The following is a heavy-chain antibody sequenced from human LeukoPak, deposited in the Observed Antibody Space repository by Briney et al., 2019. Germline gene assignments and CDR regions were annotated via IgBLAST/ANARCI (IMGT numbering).Heavy chain of an antibody. D-gene: IGHD3-16*01. CDR1: GFTFSCCA. CDR3: AKDRANWAIDD. CDR2: IGGDGIA. J-gene: IGHJ4*02. Sequence: GGSLRLSCAASGFTFSCCAIHWVRQAPGKGLEWISYIGGDGIAFYADSVKGRFTASKDDARKSMYLQMNSLRVEDTAVYYCAKDRANWAIDDWGQGTQVTVSS. V-gene: IGHV3-48*03.